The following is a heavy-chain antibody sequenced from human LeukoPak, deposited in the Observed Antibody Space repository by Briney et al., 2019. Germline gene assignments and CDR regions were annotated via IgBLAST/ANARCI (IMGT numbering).Heavy chain of an antibody. CDR3: ARDSVAAAGIFDY. Sequence: GASVTVSCEASGYTFTTYDINWVRQAAGQGLEWMGWMNPNSGNTGNAQKFQGRVTMTRNTSISTAYMELTSLTSEDTAVHYCARDSVAAAGIFDYWGQGTLVTVSS. J-gene: IGHJ4*02. V-gene: IGHV1-8*01. CDR1: GYTFTTYD. CDR2: MNPNSGNT. D-gene: IGHD6-13*01.